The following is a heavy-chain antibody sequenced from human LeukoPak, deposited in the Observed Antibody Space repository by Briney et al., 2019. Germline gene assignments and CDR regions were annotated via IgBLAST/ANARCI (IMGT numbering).Heavy chain of an antibody. D-gene: IGHD6-25*01. J-gene: IGHJ4*02. CDR2: IYYSGRT. CDR3: ARPIAAATGHHPFDY. CDR1: GGSISSSSYY. Sequence: SETLSLTCTVSGGSISSSSYYWGWIRQPPGKGLEWIGSIYYSGRTYYSPSLKSRVTISVDTSKNQFSLKLSSVTAADTAVYYCARPIAAATGHHPFDYWGQGTLVTVSS. V-gene: IGHV4-39*01.